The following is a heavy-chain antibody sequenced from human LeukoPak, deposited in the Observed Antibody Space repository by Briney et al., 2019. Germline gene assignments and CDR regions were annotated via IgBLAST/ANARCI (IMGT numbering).Heavy chain of an antibody. CDR2: IYYSGST. CDR1: GGSISSYY. J-gene: IGHJ4*02. Sequence: SETLSLTCTVSGGSISSYYWSWIRQPPGKGLEWIGYIYYSGSTYYNPSLKSRVTISVDTSKNQFSLKLSSVTAADTAVYYCARVLPAGPFDYWGQGTLVTVSS. V-gene: IGHV4-59*08. CDR3: ARVLPAGPFDY.